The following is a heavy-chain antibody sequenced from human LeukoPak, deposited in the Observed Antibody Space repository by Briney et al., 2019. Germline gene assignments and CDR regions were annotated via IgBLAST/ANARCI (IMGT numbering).Heavy chain of an antibody. CDR2: IYYTGIT. D-gene: IGHD1-26*01. Sequence: SETLSLTCNVSSYSIRNGYYWGWVRQSPGKGLEWIGSIYYTGITYYNPSLKSRVTISIDTSKNQFSLKLTSVTATDPAVYYCARESALGAERVGGYFDYWGQGALVTVFS. CDR1: SYSIRNGYY. V-gene: IGHV4-38-2*02. CDR3: ARESALGAERVGGYFDY. J-gene: IGHJ4*02.